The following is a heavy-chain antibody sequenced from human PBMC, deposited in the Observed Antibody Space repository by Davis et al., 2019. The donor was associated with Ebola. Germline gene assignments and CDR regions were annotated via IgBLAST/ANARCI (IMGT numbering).Heavy chain of an antibody. Sequence: GESLKISCAASGFTFSSYWMHWVRQAPGKGLVWVSRINSDGSSTSYADSVKGRFTISRDNAKNTLYLQMNSLRAEDTAVYYCARGWTARHSINYFDFWGQGALVIVSS. D-gene: IGHD6-6*01. CDR1: GFTFSSYW. CDR2: INSDGSST. V-gene: IGHV3-74*01. J-gene: IGHJ4*02. CDR3: ARGWTARHSINYFDF.